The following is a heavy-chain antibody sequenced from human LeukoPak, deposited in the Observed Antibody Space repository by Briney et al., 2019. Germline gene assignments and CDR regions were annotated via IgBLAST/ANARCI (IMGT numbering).Heavy chain of an antibody. J-gene: IGHJ3*02. Sequence: GGSLRLSCVASGFSFNFYSVNWVRQAPGKGLEWVSSISSSSSYIYYADSVKGRFTISRDNAKNSLYLQMNSLRAEDTAVYYCARFRPTPGDDYVWGSYPPIEHDAFDIWGQGTMVTVSS. CDR2: ISSSSSYI. D-gene: IGHD3-16*01. CDR3: ARFRPTPGDDYVWGSYPPIEHDAFDI. V-gene: IGHV3-21*01. CDR1: GFSFNFYS.